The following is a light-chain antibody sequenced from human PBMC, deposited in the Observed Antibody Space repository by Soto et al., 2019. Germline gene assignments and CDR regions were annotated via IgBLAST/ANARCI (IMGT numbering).Light chain of an antibody. J-gene: IGKJ4*01. CDR3: QDSYTNPAVS. CDR1: QNIDNY. CDR2: ATY. V-gene: IGKV1-39*01. Sequence: DIQMPQSPSSLAASLADIVTSTCRASQNIDNYLNWYQQKPVKAPKILIYATYTLQSWVPSRFRGSASGTEFTITISSLQAEDFATYFCQDSYTNPAVSFGGVTKV.